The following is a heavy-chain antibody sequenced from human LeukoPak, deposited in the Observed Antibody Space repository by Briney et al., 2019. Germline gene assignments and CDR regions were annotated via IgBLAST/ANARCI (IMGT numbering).Heavy chain of an antibody. J-gene: IGHJ4*02. CDR2: ISYTETT. CDR3: ARTSYCGDDCYTPVGFDF. Sequence: SETLSLTCTVSGDSISSSTYNWGWIRQPPGKGLEWIGSISYTETTRYNPSLKSRVTISIDTSRTQFSLKFTSVTAADTAVYYCARTSYCGDDCYTPVGFDFWGQGILVTVSA. V-gene: IGHV4-39*01. D-gene: IGHD2-21*02. CDR1: GDSISSSTYN.